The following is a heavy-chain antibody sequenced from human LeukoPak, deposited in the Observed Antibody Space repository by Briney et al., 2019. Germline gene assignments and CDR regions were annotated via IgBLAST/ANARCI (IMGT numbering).Heavy chain of an antibody. V-gene: IGHV3-53*01. Sequence: GGSLRLSCAASGFTVSSNYMSWVRQAPGKGLEWVSVIYSGGSTFYADAVKGRFTISRDNSKNTLYLQMSSLRAEDTAVYYCARYDFWSGSSDSWGQGTLVTVSS. CDR1: GFTVSSNY. D-gene: IGHD3-3*01. J-gene: IGHJ4*02. CDR3: ARYDFWSGSSDS. CDR2: IYSGGST.